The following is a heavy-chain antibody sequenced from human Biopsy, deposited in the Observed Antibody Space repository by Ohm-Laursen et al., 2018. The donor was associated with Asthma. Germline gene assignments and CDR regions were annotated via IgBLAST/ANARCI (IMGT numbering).Heavy chain of an antibody. CDR1: YGSITSGGYY. V-gene: IGHV4-31*03. CDR3: ARGPELDV. J-gene: IGHJ6*02. CDR2: IYYSGST. Sequence: TLSLTCTVSYGSITSGGYYWTWIRQHPGKGLEWIGFIYYSGSTYYNPSLKSRVSISIDTSKNQFSLKLSSVTAADTAVYYCARGPELDVWGQGTTVTVSS.